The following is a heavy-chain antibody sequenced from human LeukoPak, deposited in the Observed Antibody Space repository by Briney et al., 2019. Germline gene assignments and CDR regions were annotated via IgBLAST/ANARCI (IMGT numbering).Heavy chain of an antibody. CDR2: ISYDGSNK. D-gene: IGHD5-12*01. J-gene: IGHJ3*02. V-gene: IGHV3-30*04. CDR3: ARDPVWQVDLSPYHAFDI. CDR1: GLTLSRYS. Sequence: GQSLRLSCAASGLTLSRYSMHWVRQPPSRGLAWVRVISYDGSNKYYADSVKDRLTISRDNSNNTMYLQMNSLRTEETAVNSFARDPVWQVDLSPYHAFDIWGQGTMVTVSS.